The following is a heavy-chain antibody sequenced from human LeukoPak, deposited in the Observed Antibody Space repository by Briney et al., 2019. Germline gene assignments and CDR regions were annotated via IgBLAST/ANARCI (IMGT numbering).Heavy chain of an antibody. D-gene: IGHD5-18*01. CDR3: ARSGLSYGSPRPGYYHYYMDV. J-gene: IGHJ6*03. CDR2: IYTSGST. V-gene: IGHV4-4*07. Sequence: SETLSLTCTVSGGSISSYYWSWIRQPAGKGLEWIGRIYTSGSTNYNPSLKSRVTMSVDTSKNQFSLKLSSVTAADTAVYYCARSGLSYGSPRPGYYHYYMDVWGKGTTVTVSS. CDR1: GGSISSYY.